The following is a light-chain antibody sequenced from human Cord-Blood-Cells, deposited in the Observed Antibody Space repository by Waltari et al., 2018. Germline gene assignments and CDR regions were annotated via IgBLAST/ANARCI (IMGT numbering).Light chain of an antibody. J-gene: IGLJ2*01. V-gene: IGLV2-23*01. CDR3: CAYAGSSTVV. Sequence: QSALTQPASVSGSPGQSLTISCTGTSSDVGSYNLVSWYQQHPGKAPKLMIYEGSKRPLGVSNRVSGSKSCNTASLTISGREAEDEADYCCCAYAGSSTVVFGGETKLTVL. CDR1: SSDVGSYNL. CDR2: EGS.